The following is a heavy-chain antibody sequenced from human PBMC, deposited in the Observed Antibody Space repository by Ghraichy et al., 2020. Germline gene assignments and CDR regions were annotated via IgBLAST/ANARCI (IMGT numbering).Heavy chain of an antibody. CDR1: GYSFTNYW. CDR3: ARWGEDTTMVRAFDY. CDR2: IYPGDSDS. V-gene: IGHV5-51*01. Sequence: GESLNISCKGSGYSFTNYWIGWVRQMPGKGLEWMGIIYPGDSDSRYSPSFQGQVTISADKSISTAYLQWSSLKASDTAMYYCARWGEDTTMVRAFDYWGQGTLVTVSS. J-gene: IGHJ4*02. D-gene: IGHD5-18*01.